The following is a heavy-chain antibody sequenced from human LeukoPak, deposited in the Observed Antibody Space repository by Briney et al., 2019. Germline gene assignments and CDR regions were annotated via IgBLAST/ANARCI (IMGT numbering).Heavy chain of an antibody. CDR3: ARRLVDRGELDHDAFDI. CDR2: IYYSGST. V-gene: IGHV4-59*01. CDR1: GGSISSYY. Sequence: SETLSLTCTVSGGSISSYYWSWIRQPPGKGLEWIGYIYYSGSTNYNPSLKSRVTISVDTSKNQFSLKLSSVTAADTAVYYCARRLVDRGELDHDAFDIWGQGTMVTVSS. D-gene: IGHD3-10*01. J-gene: IGHJ3*02.